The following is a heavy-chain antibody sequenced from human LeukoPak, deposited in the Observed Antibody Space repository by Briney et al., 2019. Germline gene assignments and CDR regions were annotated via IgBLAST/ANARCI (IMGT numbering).Heavy chain of an antibody. CDR2: ISSDGSNI. CDR3: ARSFKDSSGYDYVDSFDI. D-gene: IGHD3-22*01. J-gene: IGHJ3*02. CDR1: GITFSRYW. V-gene: IGHV3-74*01. Sequence: GGSLRLSCAASGITFSRYWMHWVRQAPGKGLVWVSRISSDGSNIGYAGSVKGRFTISRDNAKNTLYLQMNSLRAEDTAVYYCARSFKDSSGYDYVDSFDIWGQGTMVTVSS.